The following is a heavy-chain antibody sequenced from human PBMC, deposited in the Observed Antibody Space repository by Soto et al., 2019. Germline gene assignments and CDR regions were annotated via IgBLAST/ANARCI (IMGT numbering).Heavy chain of an antibody. J-gene: IGHJ4*02. V-gene: IGHV3-74*01. CDR1: GFTFSTNL. CDR3: AKAGAGVANFDY. Sequence: GGSLRLSCAASGFTFSTNLMHWVRQAPGKGLVWVSRINSEGTNAAYADSVQGRFTISRDSAKNTLYLQMNSLTGEDTAVYYCAKAGAGVANFDYWGQGTLVTVSS. D-gene: IGHD3-3*01. CDR2: INSEGTNA.